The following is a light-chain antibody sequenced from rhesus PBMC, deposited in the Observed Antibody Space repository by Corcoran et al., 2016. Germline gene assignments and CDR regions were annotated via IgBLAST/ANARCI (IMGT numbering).Light chain of an antibody. Sequence: EIVMTQSPATLSLSPGETATISCRTSQSVRSYLAWYQQQPGQAPRHLIYGASSRATGIPDRFSGSGSGTDFTLTISSLEPEDCAVYYCQETSKLYSFGQGTKVEIK. J-gene: IGKJ2*01. CDR2: GAS. V-gene: IGKV3-31*02. CDR1: QSVRSY. CDR3: QETSKLYS.